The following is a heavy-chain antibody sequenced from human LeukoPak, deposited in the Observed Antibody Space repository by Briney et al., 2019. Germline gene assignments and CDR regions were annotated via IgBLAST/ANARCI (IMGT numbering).Heavy chain of an antibody. V-gene: IGHV4-59*01. CDR3: ARGGYSYGYYYFDY. CDR1: GGSISTYY. J-gene: IGHJ4*02. Sequence: SETLSLTCTVSGGSISTYYWSWIRQPLGKGLEWIGYIYYSGSTNYNPSLKSRVTISVDTSKNQFSLNLSSVTAADTAVYYCARGGYSYGYYYFDYWGQGTLVTVSS. D-gene: IGHD5-18*01. CDR2: IYYSGST.